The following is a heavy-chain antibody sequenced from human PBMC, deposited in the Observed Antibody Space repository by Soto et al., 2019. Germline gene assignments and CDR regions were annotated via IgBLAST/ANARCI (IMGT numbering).Heavy chain of an antibody. D-gene: IGHD1-26*01. Sequence: PSETLSLTCTVSGGSISGYYWSWIRQPPGKGLEWIGYIYYTGSTNYNPSLKSRVTISVDTSKNQFSLKLSSVTAPDTAVYYCARDQVGYGMDVWGQGTTVTVYS. V-gene: IGHV4-59*01. CDR2: IYYTGST. CDR3: ARDQVGYGMDV. J-gene: IGHJ6*02. CDR1: GGSISGYY.